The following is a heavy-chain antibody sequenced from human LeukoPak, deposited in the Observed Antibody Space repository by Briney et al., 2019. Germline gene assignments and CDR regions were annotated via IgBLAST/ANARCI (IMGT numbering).Heavy chain of an antibody. J-gene: IGHJ3*02. CDR3: AKVGYYYDSRAFAFDI. CDR2: INSDGSST. Sequence: GGSLRLSCAASGFTFSSYWMHWARQAPGKGLVWVSRINSDGSSTSYADAVKGRFTISRDNSKNTLYLQMNSLRAQDTAVYYCAKVGYYYDSRAFAFDIWGQGTMVTVSS. CDR1: GFTFSSYW. D-gene: IGHD3-22*01. V-gene: IGHV3-74*01.